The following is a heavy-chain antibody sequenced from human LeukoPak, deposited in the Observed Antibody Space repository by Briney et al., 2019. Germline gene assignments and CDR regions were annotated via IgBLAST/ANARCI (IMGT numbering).Heavy chain of an antibody. CDR3: AKGDAFDI. Sequence: GGSLRVSCAASGFTFSSYGMHGVRQAPGKGLEWVAVISYDGSNKYYADSVKGRFTISRDNSKNTLYLQMNSLRVEDTAVYYCAKGDAFDIWGQGTMVTVSS. CDR2: ISYDGSNK. V-gene: IGHV3-30*18. CDR1: GFTFSSYG. J-gene: IGHJ3*02.